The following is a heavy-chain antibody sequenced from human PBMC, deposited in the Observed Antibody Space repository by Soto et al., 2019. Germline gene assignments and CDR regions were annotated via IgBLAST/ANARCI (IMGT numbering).Heavy chain of an antibody. J-gene: IGHJ4*02. CDR1: GFRFTSSG. CDR2: IGVGSGNT. CDR3: AAGDSSGDWGG. V-gene: IGHV1-58*01. Sequence: SVKVSCKASGFRFTSSGVQWVRQARGQRLEWIGWIGVGSGNTNYAQKCQERVTISRDMSKSTAYMELSSLRSEYTALYYCAAGDSSGDWGGWGQGTLVTVSS. D-gene: IGHD6-25*01.